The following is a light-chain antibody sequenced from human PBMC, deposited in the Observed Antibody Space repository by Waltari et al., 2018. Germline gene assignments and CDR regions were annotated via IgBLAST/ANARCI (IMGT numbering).Light chain of an antibody. CDR2: GSS. J-gene: IGLJ3*02. Sequence: QSVLTPPPSVSGAPGQRVTISCTGGGPNIGAGYVVPWYQQLPRAAPKLLIYGSSTRPLGVPDRFFGSTSGTSASLAITGLQAEDEADYYCQSYDTSLSVVFGGGTKLTVL. CDR3: QSYDTSLSVV. V-gene: IGLV1-40*01. CDR1: GPNIGAGYV.